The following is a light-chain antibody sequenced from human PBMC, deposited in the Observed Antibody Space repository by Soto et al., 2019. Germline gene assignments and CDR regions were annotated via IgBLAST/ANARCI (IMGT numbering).Light chain of an antibody. CDR2: GAS. CDR1: KSVSSSY. CDR3: QQYGSSPGT. Sequence: ELVLTQSPGTLSLSPGERATLSCRASKSVSSSYLAWYQQKPGQAPRLLIYGASSRATGIPDRFSGSGSGTDFTLTISRLEPEDFAVYYCQQYGSSPGTFGQGTKVEIK. V-gene: IGKV3-20*01. J-gene: IGKJ1*01.